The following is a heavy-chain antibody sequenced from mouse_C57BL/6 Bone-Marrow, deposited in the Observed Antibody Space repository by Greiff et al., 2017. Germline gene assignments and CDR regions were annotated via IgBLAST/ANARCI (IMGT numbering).Heavy chain of an antibody. CDR3: AREAINFYYYGSSSPYAMDY. CDR2: IHPNSGST. V-gene: IGHV1-64*01. D-gene: IGHD1-1*01. J-gene: IGHJ4*01. Sequence: QVQLQQPGAELVKPGASVKLSCKASGYTFTSYWMHWVKQRPGQGLEWIGLIHPNSGSTNYTEKFKSKAPLTVDKSSSTAYMQLSSLTSDDSAVYYCAREAINFYYYGSSSPYAMDYWGQGTSVTVSS. CDR1: GYTFTSYW.